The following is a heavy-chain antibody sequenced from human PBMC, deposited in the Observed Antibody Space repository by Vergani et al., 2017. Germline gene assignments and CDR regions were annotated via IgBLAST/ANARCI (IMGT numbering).Heavy chain of an antibody. CDR3: ARGARSSGYYYQPPKRDYFDY. D-gene: IGHD3-22*01. CDR2: IYSGDET. Sequence: ELQLVESGGGLVQPGGSLRLSCAASGSTVSGNYMTWVRQAPGKGLEWVSHIYSGDETYYADSVKGRVTISRDTSKNTLHLQINNLRVEDTAVYYCARGARSSGYYYQPPKRDYFDYWGQGTLVTVSS. J-gene: IGHJ4*02. V-gene: IGHV3-66*02. CDR1: GSTVSGNY.